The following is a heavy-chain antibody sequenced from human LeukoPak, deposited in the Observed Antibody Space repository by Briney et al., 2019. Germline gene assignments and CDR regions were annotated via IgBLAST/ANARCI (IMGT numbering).Heavy chain of an antibody. CDR1: GGTFSSYA. CDR2: IIPIFGTA. V-gene: IGHV1-69*13. Sequence: SVKVSCKASGGTFSSYAISWVRQAPGQGLEWMGGIIPIFGTANYAQKFQGRVTITADESTSTAYMELSSLRSEDTAVYYCARDRIIGTVAYYFDYWGQGTLVTVSS. D-gene: IGHD4-23*01. J-gene: IGHJ4*02. CDR3: ARDRIIGTVAYYFDY.